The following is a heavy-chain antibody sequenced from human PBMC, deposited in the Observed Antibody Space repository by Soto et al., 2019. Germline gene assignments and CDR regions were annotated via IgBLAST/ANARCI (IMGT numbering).Heavy chain of an antibody. CDR2: IYHSGST. J-gene: IGHJ4*02. CDR3: ARGGLLWFGEQTLGYFDY. D-gene: IGHD3-10*01. Sequence: NPSETLSLTCAVSGGSVSSSNRCSWVRQPPGKGLEWIGEIYHSGSTNYNPSLKSRVTISVDKSKNQCSLKLSSVTAADTAVYYCARGGLLWFGEQTLGYFDYWGQGILVTVSS. CDR1: GGSVSSSNR. V-gene: IGHV4-4*02.